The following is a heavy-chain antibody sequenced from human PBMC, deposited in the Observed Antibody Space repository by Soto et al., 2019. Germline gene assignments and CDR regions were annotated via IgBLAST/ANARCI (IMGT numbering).Heavy chain of an antibody. J-gene: IGHJ4*02. CDR3: ARRYGSAIDY. CDR2: IYYSGIT. Sequence: SETLSLTCTVSGGSISSDYWSWIRQPPGKGLEWIGYIYYSGITNYNPSLKSRVTISVDTSKNQFSLKLSSVTAADTAVYYCARRYGSAIDYWGQGTLVTVSS. D-gene: IGHD1-26*01. CDR1: GGSISSDY. V-gene: IGHV4-59*08.